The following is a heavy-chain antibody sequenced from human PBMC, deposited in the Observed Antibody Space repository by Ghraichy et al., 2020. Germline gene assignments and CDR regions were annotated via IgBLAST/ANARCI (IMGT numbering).Heavy chain of an antibody. D-gene: IGHD7-27*01. Sequence: GGSLRLSCAASGFTFSSYSMNWVRQAPGKGLEWVSSISSSGSYIYYADSVKGRLTISRDNAKNSLYLQMNSLRAEDTAVYYCARDPIDTNWDFDFWGQGTLVTVSS. J-gene: IGHJ4*02. V-gene: IGHV3-21*01. CDR2: ISSSGSYI. CDR3: ARDPIDTNWDFDF. CDR1: GFTFSSYS.